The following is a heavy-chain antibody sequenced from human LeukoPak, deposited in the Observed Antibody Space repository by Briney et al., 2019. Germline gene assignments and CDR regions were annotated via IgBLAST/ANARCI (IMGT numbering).Heavy chain of an antibody. J-gene: IGHJ5*02. CDR1: GGTFSSYA. CDR2: ITPIFGTA. V-gene: IGHV1-69*13. CDR3: ARDRGIAVMDWFDP. D-gene: IGHD6-19*01. Sequence: GASVKVSCKASGGTFSSYAISWVRQAPGQGLEWMGGITPIFGTANYARKSQGRVTITADESTSTAYMELSSLRSEDTAVYYCARDRGIAVMDWFDPWGQGTLVTVSS.